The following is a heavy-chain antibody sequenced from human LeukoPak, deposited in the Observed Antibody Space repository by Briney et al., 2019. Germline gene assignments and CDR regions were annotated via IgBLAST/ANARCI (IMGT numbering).Heavy chain of an antibody. V-gene: IGHV1-2*02. J-gene: IGHJ4*02. CDR1: GYTFTGYY. D-gene: IGHD4-23*01. CDR2: INPNRGCT. Sequence: ASVKVSCKASGYTFTGYYMHLVRQAPRQGLEGMGWINPNRGCTNYAQKFQGRVTMTRGTSISTAYMELSRLRSDETDVYYCAFLPGGNGTPWSDYWGQGTLVTVSS. CDR3: AFLPGGNGTPWSDY.